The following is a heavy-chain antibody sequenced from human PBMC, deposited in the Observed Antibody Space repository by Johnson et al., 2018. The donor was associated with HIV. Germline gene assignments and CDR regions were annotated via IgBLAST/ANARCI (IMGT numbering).Heavy chain of an antibody. Sequence: VQLVESGGGLVQPGRSLRLSCAASGFTFDDYAMHWVRQAPGKGLEWVSGINWNGGSTGYADSVKGRFTISRDNAKNSLYLQMNSLRAGDTAVYFCARGHSGRLPEIDAFDIWGRGTMVTVSS. V-gene: IGHV3-9*01. D-gene: IGHD1-26*01. J-gene: IGHJ3*02. CDR1: GFTFDDYA. CDR2: INWNGGST. CDR3: ARGHSGRLPEIDAFDI.